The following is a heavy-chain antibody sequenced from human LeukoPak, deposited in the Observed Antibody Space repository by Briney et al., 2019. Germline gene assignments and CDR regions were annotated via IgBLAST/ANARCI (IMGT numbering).Heavy chain of an antibody. J-gene: IGHJ3*02. CDR1: GDSINNYY. D-gene: IGHD2-21*02. V-gene: IGHV4-59*08. Sequence: ASESLSLTCTVSGDSINNYYWSWIRQPAGKRLEWIGYIYYSGSTNYNPSLKSRVTFSVDTSKNQFALRLSSVTAADTAVYYCVGTYCGGDCYAMYAFDIWGQGTVVTVSS. CDR3: VGTYCGGDCYAMYAFDI. CDR2: IYYSGST.